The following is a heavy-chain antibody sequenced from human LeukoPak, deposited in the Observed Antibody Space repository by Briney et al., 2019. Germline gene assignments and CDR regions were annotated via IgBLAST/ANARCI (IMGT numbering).Heavy chain of an antibody. V-gene: IGHV3-49*03. J-gene: IGHJ4*02. D-gene: IGHD1-7*01. CDR1: GFTFSDYY. CDR3: TRDSPSANNWNYGLDY. Sequence: PGGSLRLSCAASGFTFSDYYMSWIRQAPGKGLEWVGFIRSKAYGGTTEYAASVKGRFTISRDDSKSIAYLQMNSLKTEDTAVYYCTRDSPSANNWNYGLDYWGQGTLVTVSS. CDR2: IRSKAYGGTT.